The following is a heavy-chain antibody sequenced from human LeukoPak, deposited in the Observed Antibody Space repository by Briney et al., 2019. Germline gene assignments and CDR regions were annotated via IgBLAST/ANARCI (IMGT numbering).Heavy chain of an antibody. CDR3: ARVVDHDYSDYYLDY. Sequence: GGSLRLSCAASGFTFSSYSMSWVRQAPGKGLEWVSFIYSDNTHYSDSVKGRFTISRDNSKNTLYLQMNSLRAEDTAVYYCARVVDHDYSDYYLDYWGQGTLVTVSS. CDR2: IYSDNT. V-gene: IGHV3-53*01. J-gene: IGHJ4*02. CDR1: GFTFSSYS. D-gene: IGHD4-11*01.